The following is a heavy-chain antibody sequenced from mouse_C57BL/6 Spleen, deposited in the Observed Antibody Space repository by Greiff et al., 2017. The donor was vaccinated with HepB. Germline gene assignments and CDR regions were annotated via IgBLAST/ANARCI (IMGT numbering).Heavy chain of an antibody. CDR1: GYTFTDYY. V-gene: IGHV1-19*01. Sequence: EVHLVESGPVLVKPGASVKMSCKASGYTFTDYYMNWVKQSHGKSLEWIGVINPYNGGTSYNQKFKGKATLTVDKSSSTAYMELNSLTSEDSAVYYCARTYYSTLYAMDYWGQGTSVTVSS. CDR2: INPYNGGT. D-gene: IGHD2-5*01. J-gene: IGHJ4*01. CDR3: ARTYYSTLYAMDY.